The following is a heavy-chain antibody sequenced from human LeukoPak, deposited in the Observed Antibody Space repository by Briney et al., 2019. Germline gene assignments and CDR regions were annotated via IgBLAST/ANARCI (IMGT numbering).Heavy chain of an antibody. CDR3: ASRDGYNSGDY. J-gene: IGHJ4*02. CDR2: IYYSGST. Sequence: KPSETLSLTCTVSGGSISSYYWSWIRQPPGKGLEWIGYIYYSGSTYYNPSLKSRVTISVDTSKNQFSLKLSSVTAADTAVYYCASRDGYNSGDYWGQGTLVTVSS. D-gene: IGHD5-24*01. CDR1: GGSISSYY. V-gene: IGHV4-59*08.